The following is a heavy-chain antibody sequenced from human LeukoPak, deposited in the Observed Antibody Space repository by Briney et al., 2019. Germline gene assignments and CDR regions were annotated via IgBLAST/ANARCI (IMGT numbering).Heavy chain of an antibody. D-gene: IGHD3-10*02. V-gene: IGHV3-48*03. CDR1: GFTFSSYE. J-gene: IGHJ6*04. CDR3: AELGITMIGGV. CDR2: ISSSGSTI. Sequence: GGSLRLSCAASGFTFSSYEMNWVRQAPGKGLEWVSYISSSGSTIYYADSVKGRFTISSDNAKNSLYLQMNSLRAEDTAVYYCAELGITMIGGVWGKGTTVTVSS.